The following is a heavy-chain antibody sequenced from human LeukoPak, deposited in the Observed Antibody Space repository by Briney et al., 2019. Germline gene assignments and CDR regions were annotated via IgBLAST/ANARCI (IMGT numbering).Heavy chain of an antibody. Sequence: PSETLSLTCAVSGGSISSGGYSWSWIRQPPGKGLEWIGYIYYSGSTYYNPSLKSRVTISVDTSKNQFSLKLSSVTAADTAVYYCARDGGYSYGFDYWGQGTLVTVSS. CDR1: GGSISSGGYS. CDR2: IYYSGST. V-gene: IGHV4-30-2*05. CDR3: ARDGGYSYGFDY. D-gene: IGHD5-18*01. J-gene: IGHJ4*02.